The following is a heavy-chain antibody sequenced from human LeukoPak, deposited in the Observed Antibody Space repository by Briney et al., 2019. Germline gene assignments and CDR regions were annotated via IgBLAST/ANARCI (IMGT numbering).Heavy chain of an antibody. CDR1: GLTFTNAW. Sequence: GGSLRLSCATSGLTFTNAWMSWFRQAPGKGLEWVGRIKSKTDGGTSDYAAPAQGRFTISRDDSKNTLYLQMNSLKIEDTAVCYCATDPGEWEPIWGQGTMVTVSS. J-gene: IGHJ3*02. CDR3: ATDPGEWEPI. D-gene: IGHD1-26*01. CDR2: IKSKTDGGTS. V-gene: IGHV3-15*01.